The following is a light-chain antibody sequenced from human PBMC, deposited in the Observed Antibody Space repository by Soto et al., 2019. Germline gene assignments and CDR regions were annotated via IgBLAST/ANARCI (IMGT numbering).Light chain of an antibody. Sequence: EIGMTQSPATLSVSPGERATLSCRASQSININLAWYQQKPGQAPRLLIYGASNRATGIPDRFSGSGSGTEFTLTISSLQSEDFAVYYCHQYNNWPPWTFGQGTKVDIK. CDR3: HQYNNWPPWT. CDR2: GAS. J-gene: IGKJ1*01. CDR1: QSININ. V-gene: IGKV3D-15*01.